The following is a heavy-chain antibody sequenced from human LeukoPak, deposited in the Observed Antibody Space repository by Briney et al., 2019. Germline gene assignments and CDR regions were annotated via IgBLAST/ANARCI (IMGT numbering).Heavy chain of an antibody. CDR1: GYTFTGYY. V-gene: IGHV1-2*02. CDR2: INPNSGGT. CDR3: ARGSWDFWSGPVYGMDV. D-gene: IGHD3-3*01. J-gene: IGHJ6*02. Sequence: ASVKVSCTASGYTFTGYYMHWVRQAPGQGLEWMGWINPNSGGTNYAQKFQGRVTMTRDTSISTAYMELSRLRSDDTAVYYCARGSWDFWSGPVYGMDVWGQGTTVTVSS.